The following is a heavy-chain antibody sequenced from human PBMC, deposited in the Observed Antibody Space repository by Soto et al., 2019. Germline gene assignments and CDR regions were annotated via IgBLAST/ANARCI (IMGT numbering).Heavy chain of an antibody. Sequence: QVQLVESGGGVVQPGRSLRLSCAASGFTFSSYAMQWVRQAPGKGLEWVAVISYDGSNKYYADSVKGRFTISRDNSKNTLYLQMNSLRAEDTAVYYCARDWCVYDDYVCWAFDIWGQGTMVTVSS. CDR1: GFTFSSYA. CDR3: ARDWCVYDDYVCWAFDI. J-gene: IGHJ3*02. D-gene: IGHD3-16*01. CDR2: ISYDGSNK. V-gene: IGHV3-30-3*01.